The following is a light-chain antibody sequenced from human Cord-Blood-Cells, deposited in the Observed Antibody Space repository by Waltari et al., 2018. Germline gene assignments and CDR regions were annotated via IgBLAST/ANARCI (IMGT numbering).Light chain of an antibody. CDR1: SSDVGSYNL. J-gene: IGLJ3*02. CDR2: GGS. Sequence: QSALTQPASVSGSPGQSITISCTGTSSDVGSYNLVSWYQQHPGKAPKHMIYGGSKRPKGFSNGVSGPKSGKRADLTISGLQAEDEADYDCCSDAGSSTWVFGGGTKLTVL. V-gene: IGLV2-23*01. CDR3: CSDAGSSTWV.